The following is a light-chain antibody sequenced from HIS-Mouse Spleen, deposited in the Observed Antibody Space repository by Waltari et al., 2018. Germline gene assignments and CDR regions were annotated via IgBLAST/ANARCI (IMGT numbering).Light chain of an antibody. Sequence: SYELTQPPSVSVSPGQTARITCSGDALPKKYAYWYQQKSGQAPVLVIYEDSKRPSGIPAGFSGSRSGTMATLTISGAQVEDEADYYCYSTDSSGNHRVFGGGTKLTVL. CDR2: EDS. CDR1: ALPKKY. V-gene: IGLV3-10*01. J-gene: IGLJ2*01. CDR3: YSTDSSGNHRV.